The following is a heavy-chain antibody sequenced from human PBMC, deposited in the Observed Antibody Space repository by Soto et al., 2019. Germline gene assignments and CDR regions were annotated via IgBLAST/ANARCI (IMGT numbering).Heavy chain of an antibody. CDR1: GYTFTSYA. Sequence: QVQLVQSGAEVKKPGASVKVSCKASGYTFTSYAMHWVRQAPGQRLEWMGWINAGNGNTKYSQKFQGRVTITRDTSASTAYMELSSLRSEDTAVYYCARDLRPTLLSFGELLQGRGYWGQGTLVTVSS. D-gene: IGHD3-10*01. V-gene: IGHV1-3*01. J-gene: IGHJ4*02. CDR2: INAGNGNT. CDR3: ARDLRPTLLSFGELLQGRGY.